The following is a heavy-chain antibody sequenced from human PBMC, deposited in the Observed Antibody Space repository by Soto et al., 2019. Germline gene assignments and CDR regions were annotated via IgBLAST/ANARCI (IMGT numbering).Heavy chain of an antibody. CDR1: GGTFSTYP. J-gene: IGHJ3*02. D-gene: IGHD3-22*01. Sequence: QVQLVQSGAVVKKPGSSMKVSCKTSGGTFSTYPITWVRQAPGQGLEWMGRTIPILDITDYAQKFQGRVTITADKSTTTAYMELSSLKFEDTAVYYCVRGGDGSGSESVFDIWGQGTMVTVSS. V-gene: IGHV1-69*02. CDR2: TIPILDIT. CDR3: VRGGDGSGSESVFDI.